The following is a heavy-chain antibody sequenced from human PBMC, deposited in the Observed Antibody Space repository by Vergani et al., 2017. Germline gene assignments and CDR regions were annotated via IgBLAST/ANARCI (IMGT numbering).Heavy chain of an antibody. J-gene: IGHJ6*02. D-gene: IGHD2-15*01. CDR3: ARQGVVAADYYYGMDV. Sequence: QVQLQESGPGLVKPSETLSLTCAVSGYSISSGYYWGWIRQPPGKGLEWIRSIYHSGITYYNPSLKSRVTISVDTSKNQFSLKLSSVTAADTAVYYCARQGVVAADYYYGMDVWGQGTTVTVSS. CDR1: GYSISSGYY. CDR2: IYHSGIT. V-gene: IGHV4-38-2*01.